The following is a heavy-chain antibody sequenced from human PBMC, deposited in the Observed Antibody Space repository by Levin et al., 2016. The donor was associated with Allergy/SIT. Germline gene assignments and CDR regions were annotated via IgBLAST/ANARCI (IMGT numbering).Heavy chain of an antibody. CDR2: ISTTSTTT. Sequence: GESLKISCAASGFTFSAYNMNWVRRAPGKGLEWVSFISTTSTTTSYADSVKGRFTISRDSARNSLFLQMNSLRAEDTAVYYCARVVNYGDYYSDSWGQGTLVTVSS. CDR3: ARVVNYGDYYSDS. D-gene: IGHD4-17*01. J-gene: IGHJ4*02. CDR1: GFTFSAYN. V-gene: IGHV3-48*01.